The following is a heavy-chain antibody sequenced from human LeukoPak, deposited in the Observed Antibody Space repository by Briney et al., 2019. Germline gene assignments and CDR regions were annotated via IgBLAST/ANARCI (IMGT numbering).Heavy chain of an antibody. D-gene: IGHD3-3*01. V-gene: IGHV1-69*13. CDR3: ARGRRGDFWSGYYGQTTTYYYYMDV. CDR1: GGTFSSYA. J-gene: IGHJ6*03. Sequence: GASVKVSCKASGGTFSSYAISWVRQAPGQGLEWMGGIIPIFGTANYAQKFQGRVTITADESTSTAYMELSSLRSEDTAVYYCARGRRGDFWSGYYGQTTTYYYYMDVWGKGTTVTVSS. CDR2: IIPIFGTA.